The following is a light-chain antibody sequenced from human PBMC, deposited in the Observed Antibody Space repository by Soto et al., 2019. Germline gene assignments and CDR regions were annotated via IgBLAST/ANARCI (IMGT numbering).Light chain of an antibody. Sequence: AIQMTQSPSSLSASAGDRVTITCRASQGIRNDLAWYQQKPGKAPNLLIYAASSLQSGVPSRFSGSGSGTDFTLTISSLQPEDFATYYCLQDYTYPYSFGQGTKLEIK. CDR1: QGIRND. CDR2: AAS. CDR3: LQDYTYPYS. J-gene: IGKJ2*01. V-gene: IGKV1-6*01.